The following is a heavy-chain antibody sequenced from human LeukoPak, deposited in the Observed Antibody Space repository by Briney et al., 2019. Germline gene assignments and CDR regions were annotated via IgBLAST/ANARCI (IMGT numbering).Heavy chain of an antibody. Sequence: GESLKISCKGSGYSFITYWIGWVRQMPGKGLEWMGIIYPGDSDTRYSPSFQGQVTISADKSISTAYLQWSSLKASDTAIYYCAKTAGVYYYYMDVWSKGTTVTVS. D-gene: IGHD3-10*01. V-gene: IGHV5-51*01. CDR2: IYPGDSDT. J-gene: IGHJ6*03. CDR1: GYSFITYW. CDR3: AKTAGVYYYYMDV.